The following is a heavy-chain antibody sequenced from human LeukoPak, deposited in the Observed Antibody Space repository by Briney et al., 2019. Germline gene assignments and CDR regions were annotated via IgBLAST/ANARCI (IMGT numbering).Heavy chain of an antibody. V-gene: IGHV4-61*05. CDR3: ARVGASVLRYFDWQALDL. D-gene: IGHD3-9*01. Sequence: SETLSLTCSVSGDSISSSNFYWGWIRQPPGKGLEWIGYIYYSGSTNYNPSLKSRVTISVDTSKNQFSLKLSSVTAADTAVYYCARVGASVLRYFDWQALDLWGRGTLVTVSS. CDR1: GDSISSSNFY. J-gene: IGHJ2*01. CDR2: IYYSGST.